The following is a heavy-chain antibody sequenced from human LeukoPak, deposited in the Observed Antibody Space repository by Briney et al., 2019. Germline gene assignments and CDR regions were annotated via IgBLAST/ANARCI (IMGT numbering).Heavy chain of an antibody. CDR1: GFTFSSYW. J-gene: IGHJ4*02. CDR2: IKQDGSEK. V-gene: IGHV3-7*03. D-gene: IGHD3-10*01. CDR3: ATDVLLWFGATI. Sequence: GGSLRLSCAASGFTFSSYWMSWVRQAPGKGLEWVANIKQDGSEKYYVDSVKGRSTVSRDNAKNSLYLQMNSLRAEDTAVYYCATDVLLWFGATIWGQGTLVTVSS.